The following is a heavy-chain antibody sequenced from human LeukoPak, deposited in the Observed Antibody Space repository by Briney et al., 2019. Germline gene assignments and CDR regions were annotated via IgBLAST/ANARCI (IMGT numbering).Heavy chain of an antibody. D-gene: IGHD3-22*01. V-gene: IGHV4-61*01. Sequence: SETLSLTCTVSGGSVSSGSYYWSWIRQPPGKGLEWIGYIYYSGSTNYNPSLKSRVTISVDTSKNQFSLKLSSVTAADTAVYYCARGEETYYYDSRGYYDYWGQGTLVTVSS. J-gene: IGHJ4*02. CDR3: ARGEETYYYDSRGYYDY. CDR2: IYYSGST. CDR1: GGSVSSGSYY.